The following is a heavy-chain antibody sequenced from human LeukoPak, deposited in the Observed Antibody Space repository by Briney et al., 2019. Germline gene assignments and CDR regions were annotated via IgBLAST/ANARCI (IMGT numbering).Heavy chain of an antibody. CDR2: IYTTGGT. CDR1: GGSISTYY. CDR3: ARTYSSSWYSAFDI. D-gene: IGHD6-13*01. V-gene: IGHV4-4*07. Sequence: PSETLSLTCSVSGGSISTYYWSWIRQPAGKGLEWIGRIYTTGGTNYNPSLKSRVTISVDTSKNQFSLKLRSVTAADTAVYYCARTYSSSWYSAFDIWGQGTMVTVSS. J-gene: IGHJ3*02.